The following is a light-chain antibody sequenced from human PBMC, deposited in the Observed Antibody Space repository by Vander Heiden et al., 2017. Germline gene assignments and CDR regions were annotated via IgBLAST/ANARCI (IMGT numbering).Light chain of an antibody. Sequence: DLQMTQSPSSLSASVGDRVTITCRARQSISSYLNWYQQKPGKAPKLLIYAASRLQSGVPSRFSGSGSGTDFTLTSSSLQPEDFATYYCQQSYSTPPRAFGQGTRLEIK. CDR3: QQSYSTPPRA. J-gene: IGKJ5*01. V-gene: IGKV1-39*01. CDR1: QSISSY. CDR2: AAS.